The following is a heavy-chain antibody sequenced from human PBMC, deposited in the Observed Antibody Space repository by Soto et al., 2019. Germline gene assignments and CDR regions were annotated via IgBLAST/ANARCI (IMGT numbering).Heavy chain of an antibody. CDR1: GDTFKNCV. CDR3: AAELGFGKLSVV. CDR2: IIPLFGTT. J-gene: IGHJ6*02. V-gene: IGHV1-69*01. D-gene: IGHD3-10*01. Sequence: QVQVVQSGVEVRRPGSSVKVSCKASGDTFKNCVISWVRQAPGQGLEWMGGIIPLFGTTDFAQRFQGRLTITTGESTTTAYMELSRLRSEDTAMYYCAAELGFGKLSVVWGQGTTVIVSS.